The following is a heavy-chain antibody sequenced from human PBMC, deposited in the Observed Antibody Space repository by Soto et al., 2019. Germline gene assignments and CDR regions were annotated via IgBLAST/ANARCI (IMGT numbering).Heavy chain of an antibody. J-gene: IGHJ6*03. V-gene: IGHV4-59*01. CDR3: ARDGYYYSVSVYHPPDTLGTNV. CDR2: IYYSGST. D-gene: IGHD3-10*01. Sequence: SGPLSLSCTFSGGSSSSYSWSWIRQPPGKGLEWIGYIYYSGSTNYNPSLKSRVTISVDTSKNQLSLKQSSVTAADTAVYYCARDGYYYSVSVYHPPDTLGTNVWAKCPTVT. CDR1: GGSSSSYS.